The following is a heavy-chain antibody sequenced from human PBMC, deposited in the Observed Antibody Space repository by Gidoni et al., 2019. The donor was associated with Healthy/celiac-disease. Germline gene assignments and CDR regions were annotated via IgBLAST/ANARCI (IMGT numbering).Heavy chain of an antibody. J-gene: IGHJ6*02. CDR1: GGSFSGYY. CDR2: INHSGST. CDR3: ARAGFGELLYRQNYYYYGMDV. V-gene: IGHV4-34*01. D-gene: IGHD3-10*01. Sequence: QVQLQQWGAGLLKPSETLSLTCAVYGGSFSGYYWSWIRQPPGKGLEWIGEINHSGSTNYTPSLKSRVTISVDTSKNQFSLKLSSVTAADTAVYYCARAGFGELLYRQNYYYYGMDVWGQGTTVTVSS.